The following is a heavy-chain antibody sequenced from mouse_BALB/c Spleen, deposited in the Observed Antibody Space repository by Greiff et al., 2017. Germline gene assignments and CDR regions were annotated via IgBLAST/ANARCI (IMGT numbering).Heavy chain of an antibody. D-gene: IGHD2-3*01. Sequence: VQLQQSGAELMKPGASVKISCKATGYTFSSYWIEWVKQRPGHGLEWIGEILPGSGSTNYNEKFKGKATFTADTSSNTAYMQLSSLTSEDSAVYYCARDDGYRPWFAYWGQGTLVTVSA. CDR1: GYTFSSYW. J-gene: IGHJ3*01. CDR2: ILPGSGST. V-gene: IGHV1-9*01. CDR3: ARDDGYRPWFAY.